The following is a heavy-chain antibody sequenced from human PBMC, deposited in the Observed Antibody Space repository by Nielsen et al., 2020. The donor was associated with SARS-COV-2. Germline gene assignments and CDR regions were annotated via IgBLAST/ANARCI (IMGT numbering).Heavy chain of an antibody. CDR2: ISYDGSNK. J-gene: IGHJ4*02. CDR3: ARDAGYSYDILFDY. D-gene: IGHD5-18*01. Sequence: GGSLRLSCAASGFTFSSYGMHWVRQAPGKGLEWVAVISYDGSNKYYADSVKGRFTISRDNSKNTLYLQMNSLRAEDTAVYYCARDAGYSYDILFDYWGQGTLVTVSS. V-gene: IGHV3-30*19. CDR1: GFTFSSYG.